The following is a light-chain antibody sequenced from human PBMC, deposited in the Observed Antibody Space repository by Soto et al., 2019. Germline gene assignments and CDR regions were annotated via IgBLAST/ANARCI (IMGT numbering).Light chain of an antibody. CDR2: DAS. J-gene: IGKJ2*01. V-gene: IGKV3-11*01. CDR3: QQRSKWPTYI. Sequence: EIVLTQSPATLSLSPGERATLSCRASKSVSRYLAWYQQKPGQAPRLLIYDASNRATGISARFSGSGSGTVFTLTISGLEPEDFAVYYCQQRSKWPTYIFGQGTKLEIK. CDR1: KSVSRY.